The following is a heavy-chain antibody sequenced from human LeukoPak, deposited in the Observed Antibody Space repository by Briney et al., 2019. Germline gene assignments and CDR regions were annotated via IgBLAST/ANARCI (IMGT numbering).Heavy chain of an antibody. V-gene: IGHV3-23*01. J-gene: IGHJ4*02. CDR3: AKGLRYSGVDY. CDR1: GFTFSTYA. Sequence: QTGGSLRLSCAASGFTFSTYAMNWVRQAPGKGLEWVSSISGSGDSAYYADSVKGRFTTSRDNSKNALSLQINSLRAEDTALYYCAKGLRYSGVDYWGQGTLVTVSS. CDR2: ISGSGDSA. D-gene: IGHD5-12*01.